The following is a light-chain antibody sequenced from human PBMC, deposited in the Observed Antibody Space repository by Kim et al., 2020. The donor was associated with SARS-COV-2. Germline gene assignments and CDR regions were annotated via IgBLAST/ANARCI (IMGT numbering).Light chain of an antibody. CDR2: RNSDGSH. CDR3: QTWGNGIWV. Sequence: ASFNRACSRSSGHSRFAVAWKQQQPWKGPRCMIKRNSDGSHSKGDGIPDRFSRSSSGAERYHTISSIQSEDEADYYCQTWGNGIWVFGTGTKVTVL. J-gene: IGLJ1*01. CDR1: SGHSRFA. V-gene: IGLV4-69*01.